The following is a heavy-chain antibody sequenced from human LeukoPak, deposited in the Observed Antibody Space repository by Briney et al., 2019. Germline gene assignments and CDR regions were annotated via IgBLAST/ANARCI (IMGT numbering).Heavy chain of an antibody. D-gene: IGHD3-10*01. CDR1: GFTFSRNG. CDR3: AKDRRAGSYDY. Sequence: PGGSLTLSCPASGFTFSRNGMTWVRQAPGKGREWVSAISGSGGNTYYADSVKGRFTISRDNSKNTLYLQMNSLRGEDTAVYYCAKDRRAGSYDYWGQGTLVTVSS. V-gene: IGHV3-23*01. CDR2: ISGSGGNT. J-gene: IGHJ4*02.